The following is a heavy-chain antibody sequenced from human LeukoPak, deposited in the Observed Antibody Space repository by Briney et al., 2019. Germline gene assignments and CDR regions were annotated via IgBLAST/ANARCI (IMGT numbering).Heavy chain of an antibody. Sequence: PSQTLSLTCTVSGGSISSGDYYWSWIRQPPGKGLEWIGYIYYSGSTYYNPSPKSRVTISVDTSKNQFSLKLSSVTAADTAVYYCARDQGELWFGEWGQGTLVTVSS. CDR2: IYYSGST. D-gene: IGHD3-10*01. V-gene: IGHV4-30-4*01. J-gene: IGHJ4*02. CDR3: ARDQGELWFGE. CDR1: GGSISSGDYY.